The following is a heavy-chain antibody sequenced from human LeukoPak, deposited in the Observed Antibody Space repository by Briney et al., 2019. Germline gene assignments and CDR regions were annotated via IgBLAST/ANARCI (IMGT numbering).Heavy chain of an antibody. J-gene: IGHJ4*02. CDR2: VSYSGKT. Sequence: SETLSLTCTVSGGSIRSDDYYWGWIRQPPGKGLEWIGTVSYSGKTYYNPSLMSRITVSVDTSKNQFSLNLNSVTAADTAVYYCARAGWFGQLYGPLDYWGQGTLVTVSS. CDR1: GGSIRSDDYY. V-gene: IGHV4-39*07. D-gene: IGHD3-10*01. CDR3: ARAGWFGQLYGPLDY.